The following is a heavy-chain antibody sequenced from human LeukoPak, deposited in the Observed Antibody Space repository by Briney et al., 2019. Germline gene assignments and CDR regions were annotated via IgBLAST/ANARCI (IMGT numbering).Heavy chain of an antibody. D-gene: IGHD3-22*01. CDR2: INWNGGST. CDR1: GFTFSSYG. CDR3: ARIDTYYYDSSGYYSAFDI. J-gene: IGHJ3*02. V-gene: IGHV3-20*04. Sequence: PGRSLRLSCAASGFTFSSYGMSWVRQAPGKGLEWVSGINWNGGSTGYADSVKGRFTISRDNAKNSLYLQMNSLRAEDTALYYCARIDTYYYDSSGYYSAFDIWGQGTIVTVSS.